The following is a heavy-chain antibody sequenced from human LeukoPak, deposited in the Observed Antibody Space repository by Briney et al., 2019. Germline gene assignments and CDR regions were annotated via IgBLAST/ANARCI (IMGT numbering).Heavy chain of an antibody. V-gene: IGHV1-2*02. CDR2: INPNSGGT. D-gene: IGHD2-15*01. Sequence: EASVKVSCKAFGYTFTDYYMHWVRQAPGQGLEWMGWINPNSGGTKYVQKLQGRVTMTRDTSISTAYMELSRLRSDDTAVYYCASGGWDYWGQGTLVTVSS. J-gene: IGHJ4*02. CDR3: ASGGWDY. CDR1: GYTFTDYY.